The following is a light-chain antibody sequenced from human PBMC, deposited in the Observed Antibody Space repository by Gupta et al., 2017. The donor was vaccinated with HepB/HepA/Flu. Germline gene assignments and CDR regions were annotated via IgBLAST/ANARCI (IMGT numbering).Light chain of an antibody. CDR1: SANLGSNY. V-gene: IGLV1-47*01. Sequence: SVLTQLPPASATPGQRVTISCSGSSANLGSNYVYWYQQCPGTAPKLLIYRNNQRPSGVPDRSAGSKSGTSAALASSGLRSDDEADYYCATWDDSRSGYVFGNGTNVTVL. CDR2: RNN. CDR3: ATWDDSRSGYV. J-gene: IGLJ1*01.